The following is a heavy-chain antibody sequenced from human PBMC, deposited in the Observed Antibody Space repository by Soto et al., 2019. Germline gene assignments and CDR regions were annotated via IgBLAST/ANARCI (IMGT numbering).Heavy chain of an antibody. CDR3: ARDGIGGTTCRGYFDY. J-gene: IGHJ4*02. CDR1: GFTFRGYG. Sequence: QVQLVESGGGVVQPGRSLRLSCAASGFTFRGYGMHWFRQAPGKGLEWVAVLRDDGSNIYYADSVKGRFTISRDNSRKKLYLEMNSLGDEDTAVYYCARDGIGGTTCRGYFDYWGQGTLVTVTS. V-gene: IGHV3-33*01. D-gene: IGHD1-1*01. CDR2: LRDDGSNI.